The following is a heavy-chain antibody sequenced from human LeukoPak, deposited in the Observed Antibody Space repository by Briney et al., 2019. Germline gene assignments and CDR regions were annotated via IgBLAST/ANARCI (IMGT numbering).Heavy chain of an antibody. D-gene: IGHD5-18*01. CDR2: ISSSSSYI. V-gene: IGHV3-21*01. Sequence: GGSLRLSCAASGFTFSSYSMNWVRQAPGKGLEWVSSISSSSSYIYYADSVKGRFTISRDNAKNSLYLQMNSLRAEDTAVYYCARGRKYTSGYRVTELGSGYSDYWGQGTLVTVSS. CDR1: GFTFSSYS. CDR3: ARGRKYTSGYRVTELGSGYSDY. J-gene: IGHJ4*02.